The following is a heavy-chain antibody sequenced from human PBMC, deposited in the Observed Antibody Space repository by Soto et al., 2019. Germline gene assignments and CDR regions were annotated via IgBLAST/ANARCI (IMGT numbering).Heavy chain of an antibody. CDR2: ISGYNGNT. J-gene: IGHJ2*01. D-gene: IGHD2-2*01. Sequence: QVQLVQSGAEVKKPGASVKVSCKASGYTFTSYGICWVRQAPGQGLEWMGWISGYNGNTNYAQNRQGRVTMTTDTSTSTVYMELRSLRSDDTAVYYCARRCRSTRCLDLWGRGTLVIVSS. CDR1: GYTFTSYG. CDR3: ARRCRSTRCLDL. V-gene: IGHV1-18*01.